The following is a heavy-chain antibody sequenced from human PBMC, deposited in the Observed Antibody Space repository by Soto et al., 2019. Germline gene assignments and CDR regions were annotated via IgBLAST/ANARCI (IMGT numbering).Heavy chain of an antibody. D-gene: IGHD3-10*01. CDR3: AKDRNHYYGSGSYEDY. Sequence: QVQLVESGGGVVQPGRSLRLSCAASGFTFSSYGMHWVRQAPGKGLEWVAVISYDGSNKYYADSVKGRFTISRDNSKNTLYLQMNSLRAEDTAVYYCAKDRNHYYGSGSYEDYWGQGTLVTVSS. J-gene: IGHJ4*02. V-gene: IGHV3-30*18. CDR1: GFTFSSYG. CDR2: ISYDGSNK.